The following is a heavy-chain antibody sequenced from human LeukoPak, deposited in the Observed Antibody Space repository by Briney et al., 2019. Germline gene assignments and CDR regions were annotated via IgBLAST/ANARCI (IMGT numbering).Heavy chain of an antibody. Sequence: SVKVSFKASGGTFSSYAISWVRQAPGQGLEWMGGIIPIFGTANYAQKFQGRVTITADESTSTAYMELSSLRSEDTAVYYCARGSALNYYYDSSGYYSFDYWGQGTLVTVSS. CDR2: IIPIFGTA. CDR1: GGTFSSYA. D-gene: IGHD3-22*01. J-gene: IGHJ4*02. V-gene: IGHV1-69*13. CDR3: ARGSALNYYYDSSGYYSFDY.